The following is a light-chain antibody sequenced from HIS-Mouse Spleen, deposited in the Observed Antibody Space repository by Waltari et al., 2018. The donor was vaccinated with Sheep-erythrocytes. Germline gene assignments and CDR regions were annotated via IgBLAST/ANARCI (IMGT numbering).Light chain of an antibody. CDR2: EVS. J-gene: IGLJ2*01. CDR1: SSDVGGYNY. CDR3: SSYTSSSTPVV. Sequence: QSALTQPASVSGSPGQSITISCTGTSSDVGGYNYVSWYQQHPGKAPKLMIYEVSNRPSWVSNRFSVSKSGNTASLTISGLQAEDEADYYCSSYTSSSTPVVFGGGTKLTVL. V-gene: IGLV2-14*01.